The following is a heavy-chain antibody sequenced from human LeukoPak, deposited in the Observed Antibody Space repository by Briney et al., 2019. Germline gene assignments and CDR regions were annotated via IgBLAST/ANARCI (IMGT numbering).Heavy chain of an antibody. CDR2: INPNSGGT. J-gene: IGHJ4*02. Sequence: ASVTVSCKASGYTFNGYYLHWVRQAPGQGLERMGWINPNSGGTNFAQKFQGRVTVTRDTSISTAYMELSRLRSDDTAVYYCARAQHITMIVGTFDYWGQGTLVTVSS. CDR1: GYTFNGYY. D-gene: IGHD3-22*01. CDR3: ARAQHITMIVGTFDY. V-gene: IGHV1-2*02.